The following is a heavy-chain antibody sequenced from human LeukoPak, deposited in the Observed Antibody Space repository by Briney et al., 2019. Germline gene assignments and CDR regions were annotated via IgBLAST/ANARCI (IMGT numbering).Heavy chain of an antibody. CDR1: GYTFTGYY. V-gene: IGHV1-2*02. D-gene: IGHD3-10*01. CDR2: INPNSGGT. J-gene: IGHJ4*02. Sequence: ASVEVSCKASGYTFTGYYMHWVRQAPGQGLEWMGWINPNSGGTNYAQKFQGRVTMTRDTSISTAYMELSRLRSDDTAVYYCARDGSPTLLWFGEGPFDYWGQGTLVTVSS. CDR3: ARDGSPTLLWFGEGPFDY.